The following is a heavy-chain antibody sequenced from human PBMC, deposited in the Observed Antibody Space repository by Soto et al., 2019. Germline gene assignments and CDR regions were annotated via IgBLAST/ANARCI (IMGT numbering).Heavy chain of an antibody. V-gene: IGHV3-49*04. CDR2: IRSKAYGGTT. Sequence: GGSLRLSCTASGFTFGGYAMSWARQAQGKGLEWVGFIRSKAYGGTTEYAASVKGRFTISRDDSKSIAYLQMNSLITEDTAVYYCTKYLGVDIGATNWFDPWGQGTLVTVSS. J-gene: IGHJ5*02. D-gene: IGHD3-3*01. CDR3: TKYLGVDIGATNWFDP. CDR1: GFTFGGYA.